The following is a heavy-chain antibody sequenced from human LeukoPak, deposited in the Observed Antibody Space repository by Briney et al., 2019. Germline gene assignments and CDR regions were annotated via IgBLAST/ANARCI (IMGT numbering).Heavy chain of an antibody. V-gene: IGHV3-15*01. D-gene: IGHD3-22*01. CDR3: TTVGSSRYYYYFDY. CDR1: GFTFNHAW. Sequence: GGSLRLSCAASGFTFNHAWMSWVRQAPGKGLEWVGRIKSKTDGATTEYAAPVKGRFTISRDDSKNTLYLQMNSLKTEDTAVYYCTTVGSSRYYYYFDYWGQGSLDTVSS. J-gene: IGHJ4*02. CDR2: IKSKTDGATT.